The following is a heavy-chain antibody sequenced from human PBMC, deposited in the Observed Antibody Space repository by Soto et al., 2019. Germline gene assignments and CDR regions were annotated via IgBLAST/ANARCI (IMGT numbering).Heavy chain of an antibody. Sequence: SLKVSCKASGCTFSSYAISWVRQAPGQGLEWMGGIIPIFGTANYAQKFQGRVTITADESTSTAYMELSSMRSEDTAVYYCASNTGSYYKKGPKPEDPYMDLWGQGTPVTVSS. CDR3: ASNTGSYYKKGPKPEDPYMDL. CDR1: GCTFSSYA. J-gene: IGHJ6*02. CDR2: IIPIFGTA. D-gene: IGHD3-10*01. V-gene: IGHV1-69*13.